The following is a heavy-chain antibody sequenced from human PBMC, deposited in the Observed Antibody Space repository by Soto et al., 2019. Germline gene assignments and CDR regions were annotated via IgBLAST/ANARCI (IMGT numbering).Heavy chain of an antibody. CDR2: IIPILGIA. CDR1: GGTFSSYT. CDR3: ASPGPYCGGDCYNRPDDAFDI. J-gene: IGHJ3*02. V-gene: IGHV1-69*02. D-gene: IGHD2-21*02. Sequence: ASVKVSCKASGGTFSSYTISWARQSPGQGLEWMGRIIPILGIANYAQKFQGRVTITADKSTSTAYMELSSLRSEDTAVYYCASPGPYCGGDCYNRPDDAFDIWGQGTMVTVSS.